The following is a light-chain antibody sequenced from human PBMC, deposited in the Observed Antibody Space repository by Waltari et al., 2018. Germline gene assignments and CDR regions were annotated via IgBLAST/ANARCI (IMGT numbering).Light chain of an antibody. J-gene: IGKJ1*01. CDR2: WAS. CDR3: QQYYSTVRT. CDR1: QSVLSSSNNKDY. Sequence: DIVMTQSPDSLAVSLAERATINCKSSQSVLSSSNNKDYLAWFQQKPGQPPKLLISWASTRESGVPDRFSGSCSGTDFTLTISSLQAEDVAFYYCQQYYSTVRTFGQGTKVEIK. V-gene: IGKV4-1*01.